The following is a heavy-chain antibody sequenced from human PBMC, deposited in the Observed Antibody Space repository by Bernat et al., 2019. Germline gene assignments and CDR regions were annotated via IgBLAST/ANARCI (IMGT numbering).Heavy chain of an antibody. J-gene: IGHJ4*02. CDR2: ISGSGDFT. V-gene: IGHV3-23*01. Sequence: EVQLLESGGGLVQPGESLRLSCAASGFTFSSYAMSWVRQAPGKGLEWVSTISGSGDFTYYADSVKGRFTISSDTSKNTLYLQMNSLRAEDTAVYYCAKVLGSSGWYPTDYWGQGTLVPVSS. CDR1: GFTFSSYA. CDR3: AKVLGSSGWYPTDY. D-gene: IGHD6-19*01.